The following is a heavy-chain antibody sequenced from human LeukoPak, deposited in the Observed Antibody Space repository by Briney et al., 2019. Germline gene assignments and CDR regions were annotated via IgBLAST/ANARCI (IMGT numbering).Heavy chain of an antibody. V-gene: IGHV7-4-1*02. Sequence: ASVKVSCNASGYTFTSYAMNWVRQAPGQGLEWMGWINTNTGNPTYAQGFTGRVVFSLDTSVSTAYLQISSLTAEDTAVYYCARALPYYYDSSGPDYWGQGTLVTVSS. D-gene: IGHD3-22*01. CDR3: ARALPYYYDSSGPDY. J-gene: IGHJ4*02. CDR2: INTNTGNP. CDR1: GYTFTSYA.